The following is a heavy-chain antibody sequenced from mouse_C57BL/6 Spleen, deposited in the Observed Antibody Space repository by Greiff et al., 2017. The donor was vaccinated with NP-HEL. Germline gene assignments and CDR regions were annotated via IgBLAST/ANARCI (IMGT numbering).Heavy chain of an antibody. V-gene: IGHV1-52*01. CDR1: GYTFTSYW. Sequence: QVQLQQPGAELVRPGSSVKLSCKASGYTFTSYWMHWVKQRPIQGLEWIGNIDPSDSETHYNQKFKDKATLPVDKSTSTAYMQLSSLTSEASAVYYCASRGFYVCLDYWGQGTTLTVSS. D-gene: IGHD1-1*01. J-gene: IGHJ2*01. CDR3: ASRGFYVCLDY. CDR2: IDPSDSET.